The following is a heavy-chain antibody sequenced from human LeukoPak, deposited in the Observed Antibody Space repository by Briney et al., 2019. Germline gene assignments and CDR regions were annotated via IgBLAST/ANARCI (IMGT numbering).Heavy chain of an antibody. CDR2: ISAYNGNT. CDR3: ARVSCSGGTCYANFDH. D-gene: IGHD2-15*01. J-gene: IGHJ4*02. Sequence: ASVKVSCKASGYTFTSYDINWVRQAPGQGLEWMGWISAYNGNTNYAQNLQGRVTMTTDTSTSTAYMELRSLRPDDTAVYYCARVSCSGGTCYANFDHWGQGTLVTVSS. V-gene: IGHV1-18*01. CDR1: GYTFTSYD.